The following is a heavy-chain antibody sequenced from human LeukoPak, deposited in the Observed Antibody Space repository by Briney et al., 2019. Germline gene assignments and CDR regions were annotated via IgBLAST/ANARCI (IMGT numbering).Heavy chain of an antibody. CDR1: GSTFSSYD. CDR2: IRYDGTNK. CDR3: AKSYSTSQDAFDI. D-gene: IGHD6-6*01. V-gene: IGHV3-30*02. J-gene: IGHJ3*02. Sequence: GGSLRLSCAASGSTFSSYDMHWVRQAPGKGLEWVAFIRYDGTNKYYADSVKGRITISRDNSKNTLYLQMNNLRAEDTAVYYCAKSYSTSQDAFDIWGQGTMVTVSS.